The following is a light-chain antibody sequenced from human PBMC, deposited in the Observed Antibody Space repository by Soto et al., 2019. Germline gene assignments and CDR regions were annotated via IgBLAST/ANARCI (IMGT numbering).Light chain of an antibody. CDR1: SSNVGGYNY. CDR2: DVS. CDR3: SSYATSSAYV. J-gene: IGLJ1*01. V-gene: IGLV2-14*01. Sequence: QSVLTQPASLSGSPGQSITISCTGTSSNVGGYNYVSWYQQHPGKAPKLMICDVSDRPSGISNRISGSKSGNTASLTISGLLAEDEADFYCSSYATSSAYVFGIGTRSPS.